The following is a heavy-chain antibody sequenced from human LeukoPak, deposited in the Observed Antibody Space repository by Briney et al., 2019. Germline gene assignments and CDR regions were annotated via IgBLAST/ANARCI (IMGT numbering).Heavy chain of an antibody. CDR1: GFTFNSYW. D-gene: IGHD4-11*01. CDR2: IKQDGNKK. V-gene: IGHV3-7*03. J-gene: IGHJ4*02. Sequence: PGGSLRLSCAASGFTFNSYWMAWVRQAPGKGLEWVANIKQDGNKKYYVDSVKGRFTISRDNAKNSLYLQMNSLRAEDTAVYYCAKGTLPKHSNRPDYWGQGTLVTVSS. CDR3: AKGTLPKHSNRPDY.